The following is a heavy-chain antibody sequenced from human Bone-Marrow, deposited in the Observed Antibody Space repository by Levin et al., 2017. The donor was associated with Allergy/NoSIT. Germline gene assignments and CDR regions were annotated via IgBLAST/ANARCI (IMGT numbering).Heavy chain of an antibody. D-gene: IGHD2-2*02. Sequence: GESLKISCKASGYTFTSYDINWVRQATGQGLEWMGWMNPNSGNTGYAQKFQGRVTMTRNTSISTAYMELSSLRSEDTAVYYCARARHRPLVPAAIGMHYYYYYGMDVWGQGTTVTVSS. V-gene: IGHV1-8*01. CDR1: GYTFTSYD. CDR3: ARARHRPLVPAAIGMHYYYYYGMDV. CDR2: MNPNSGNT. J-gene: IGHJ6*02.